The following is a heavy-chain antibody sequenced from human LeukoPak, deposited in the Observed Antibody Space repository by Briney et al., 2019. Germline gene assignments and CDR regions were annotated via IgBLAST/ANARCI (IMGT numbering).Heavy chain of an antibody. J-gene: IGHJ4*02. CDR1: GLTFKNFA. V-gene: IGHV3-23*01. D-gene: IGHD6-19*01. Sequence: PGGSLRLSCAASGLTFKNFAMSWVRQAPGKGLEWLAVTSGDEDSTHYADSVRGHFVISTDNSMNTSFLHMNSLRAEDTAVYYCTIDLMTGFSSGWHFGYWGQGTLVTVSS. CDR3: TIDLMTGFSSGWHFGY. CDR2: TSGDEDST.